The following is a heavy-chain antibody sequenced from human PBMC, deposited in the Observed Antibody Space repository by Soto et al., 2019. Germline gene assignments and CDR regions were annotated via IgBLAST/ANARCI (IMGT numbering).Heavy chain of an antibody. J-gene: IGHJ1*01. CDR2: ISWNSGSI. Sequence: EVQLVESGGGLVQPGRSLRLSCAASGFTFDDYAMHWVRQAPGKGLEWVSGISWNSGSIGYADSVKGRFTISRDNAKNSLYLQMNSLRAEDTALYYCSKDGYCSGCSCPFQHWGQGTLVTVSS. CDR3: SKDGYCSGCSCPFQH. V-gene: IGHV3-9*01. CDR1: GFTFDDYA. D-gene: IGHD2-15*01.